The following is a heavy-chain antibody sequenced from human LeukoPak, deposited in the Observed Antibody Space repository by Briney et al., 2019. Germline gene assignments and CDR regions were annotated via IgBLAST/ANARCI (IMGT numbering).Heavy chain of an antibody. J-gene: IGHJ4*02. CDR1: GFSFSNYG. CDR3: AKNREGYSKLD. CDR2: ISDDASHK. V-gene: IGHV3-30*18. Sequence: GRSLRFSCVGSGFSFSNYGMHWVRQAPGKGLEWVAVISDDASHKYYADSVKGRFTISRDNSKNTLYLQMDSLRLEDTAVFYCAKNREGYSKLDWGQGTLVTVSS. D-gene: IGHD6-13*01.